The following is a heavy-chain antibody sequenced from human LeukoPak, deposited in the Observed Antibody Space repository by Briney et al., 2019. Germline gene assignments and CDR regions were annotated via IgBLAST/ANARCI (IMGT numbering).Heavy chain of an antibody. V-gene: IGHV3-30*18. J-gene: IGHJ4*02. CDR2: ISYDGSNK. CDR1: GFTFSSYG. CDR3: AKYDYGN. D-gene: IGHD4-17*01. Sequence: PGRSLRLSCAASGFTFSSYGMHWVRQAPGKGLEWVAVISYDGSNKYYADSVKGRFTISRDNSKNTLYLQMNSLRAEDTAVYYCAKYDYGNWGQGTLVTVSS.